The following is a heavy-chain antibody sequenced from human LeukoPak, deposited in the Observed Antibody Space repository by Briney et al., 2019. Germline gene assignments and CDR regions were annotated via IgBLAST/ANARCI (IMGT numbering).Heavy chain of an antibody. CDR1: GGTFISYT. V-gene: IGHV1-69*02. Sequence: GASXXVSCKASGGTFISYTISWVGQAPGQGHEWMGRIIPILGIANYAQKFQGRVTITADKYTSTAYIELSSLRSEHTAVYYCARGPAAKLDYWGQGTLVTISS. CDR2: IIPILGIA. J-gene: IGHJ4*02. D-gene: IGHD2-2*01. CDR3: ARGPAAKLDY.